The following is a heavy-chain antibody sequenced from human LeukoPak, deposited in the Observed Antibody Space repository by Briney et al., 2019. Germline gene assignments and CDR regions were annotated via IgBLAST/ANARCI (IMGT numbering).Heavy chain of an antibody. J-gene: IGHJ4*02. CDR3: ARLYDGSAYHADHFDY. Sequence: PGGSLRLSYEASGFTFSTYEMNWVRQTPGKGLEWVSCIGSSGSTIYYADSVKGRFTISRDNGKNSLYLHMNSLRAEDTAVYYCARLYDGSAYHADHFDYWGQGTLVIVSS. CDR1: GFTFSTYE. V-gene: IGHV3-48*03. D-gene: IGHD3-22*01. CDR2: IGSSGSTI.